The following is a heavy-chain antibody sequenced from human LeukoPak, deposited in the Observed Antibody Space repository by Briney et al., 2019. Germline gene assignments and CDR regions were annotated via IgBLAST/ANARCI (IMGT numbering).Heavy chain of an antibody. Sequence: PGGSLRLSCAASGFTFSSYSMNWVRQAPGKGLEWVSSISSSSSYIYYADSVKGRFTISRDNAKNSLYLQMNSLRAEDTAVYYCARGPDYDFWSGRFNYGMDVWGQGTTVTVSS. CDR2: ISSSSSYI. CDR3: ARGPDYDFWSGRFNYGMDV. CDR1: GFTFSSYS. V-gene: IGHV3-21*01. D-gene: IGHD3-3*01. J-gene: IGHJ6*02.